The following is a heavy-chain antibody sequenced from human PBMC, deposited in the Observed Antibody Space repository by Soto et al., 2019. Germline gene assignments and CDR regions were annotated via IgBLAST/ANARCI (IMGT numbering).Heavy chain of an antibody. D-gene: IGHD2-2*01. V-gene: IGHV3-21*01. CDR2: ISGTSNYI. CDR3: ARDTSSSYNYYYGMDV. CDR1: GFTFSTSD. Sequence: GGSLRLSCAASGFTFSTSDTNWVRQAPGKGLEWVSSISGTSNYIYYVDSVKGRFTISRDNAKNSLYLQMNSLRAEDTAVYFCARDTSSSYNYYYGMDVWGQGTTVTVSS. J-gene: IGHJ6*02.